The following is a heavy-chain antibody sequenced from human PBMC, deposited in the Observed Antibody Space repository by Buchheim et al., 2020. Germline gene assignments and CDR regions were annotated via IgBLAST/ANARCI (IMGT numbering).Heavy chain of an antibody. CDR2: INHSGST. V-gene: IGHV4-34*01. CDR1: GGSFSGYY. CDR3: ARGLRIGITGTTLQADFDY. D-gene: IGHD1-7*01. Sequence: QVQLQQWGAGLLKPSETLSLTCAVYGGSFSGYYWSWIRQPPGKGLEWIGEINHSGSTNYNPSLKSRVTISVDTSKNQFSLKLSSVTAADTAVYYCARGLRIGITGTTLQADFDYWGQGTL. J-gene: IGHJ4*02.